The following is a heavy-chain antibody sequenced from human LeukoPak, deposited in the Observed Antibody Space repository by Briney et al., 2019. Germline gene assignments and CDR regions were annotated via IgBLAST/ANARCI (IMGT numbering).Heavy chain of an antibody. J-gene: IGHJ4*02. D-gene: IGHD1-26*01. CDR2: IYIAGNT. CDR1: GFTVSSNC. V-gene: IGHV3-66*01. Sequence: GGSLRLSCAASGFTVSSNCMSWVRQAPGKGLEWVSVIYIAGNTYYADSVKGRFTISRDNSKNTLYLQMNSLRAEDTAVYYCAREEIVGTTWNWGQGTLVTVSS. CDR3: AREEIVGTTWN.